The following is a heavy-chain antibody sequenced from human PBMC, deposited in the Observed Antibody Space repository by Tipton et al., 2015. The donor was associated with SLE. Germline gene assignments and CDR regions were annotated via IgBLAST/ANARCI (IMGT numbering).Heavy chain of an antibody. D-gene: IGHD2-2*01. J-gene: IGHJ3*02. Sequence: TLSLTCTVSGGSISSHYWSWIRQPPGKGLEWIGYIYYSGSTNYNPSLKSRVTISVDTSKNQFSLKLSSVTAADTAVYYCARDGSSTSYPRDAFDIWGQGTMVTVSS. CDR1: GGSISSHY. CDR2: IYYSGST. V-gene: IGHV4-59*11. CDR3: ARDGSSTSYPRDAFDI.